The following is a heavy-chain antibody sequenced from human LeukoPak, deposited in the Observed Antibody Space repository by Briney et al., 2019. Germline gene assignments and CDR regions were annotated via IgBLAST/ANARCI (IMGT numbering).Heavy chain of an antibody. Sequence: PSETLSLTCTVSSASVNSGSHYWSWFRQPPGKGLEWTGYMYYSGTTNYNPSLKSRVTMSVDTSKNHFSLKMNSLTAADTAEYYCAGLRYHGGNTVWGQGTPVTVSS. J-gene: IGHJ4*02. V-gene: IGHV4-61*03. CDR3: AGLRYHGGNTV. CDR2: MYYSGTT. CDR1: SASVNSGSHY. D-gene: IGHD4-23*01.